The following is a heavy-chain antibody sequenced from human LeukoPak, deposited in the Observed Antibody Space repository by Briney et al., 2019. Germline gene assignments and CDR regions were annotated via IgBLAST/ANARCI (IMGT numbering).Heavy chain of an antibody. CDR3: ARGRGSGSYYRSRFDP. D-gene: IGHD3-10*01. Sequence: SETLSLTCTVSGGSISSSSYYWGWIRQPPGKGLEWIGTIYYSGSTSYYPSLKSRVTISVDTSKNQFSLKLSSVTAADTAVYYCARGRGSGSYYRSRFDPWGQGTLVTVSS. CDR2: IYYSGST. CDR1: GGSISSSSYY. V-gene: IGHV4-39*07. J-gene: IGHJ5*02.